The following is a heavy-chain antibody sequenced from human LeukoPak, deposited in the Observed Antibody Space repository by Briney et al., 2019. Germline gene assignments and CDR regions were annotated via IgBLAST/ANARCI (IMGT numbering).Heavy chain of an antibody. D-gene: IGHD3/OR15-3a*01. CDR3: ARDSSDDLDAFDI. Sequence: KPGGSLRLSCAASGFTVSSSFIYWVRRAPGKGLEWVSSISSSSSYIYYADSVKGRFTISRDNAKNSLYLQMNSLRAEDTAVYYCARDSSDDLDAFDIWGQGTMVTVSS. J-gene: IGHJ3*02. CDR1: GFTVSSSF. V-gene: IGHV3-21*01. CDR2: ISSSSSYI.